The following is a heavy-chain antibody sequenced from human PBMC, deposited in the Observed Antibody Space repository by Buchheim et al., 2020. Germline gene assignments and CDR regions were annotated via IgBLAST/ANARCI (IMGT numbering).Heavy chain of an antibody. CDR1: GFTFSSYS. Sequence: EVQLVESGGGLVQPGGSLRLSCAASGFTFSSYSMYWVRQAPGKGPEWVSYISGSTNTLYYAASVKGRFTISRDNARNSLYLQLNDLRAEDTAVYYCARHHRIVAAHNYYGMDVWGHGTT. CDR2: ISGSTNTL. D-gene: IGHD5-12*01. J-gene: IGHJ6*02. CDR3: ARHHRIVAAHNYYGMDV. V-gene: IGHV3-48*01.